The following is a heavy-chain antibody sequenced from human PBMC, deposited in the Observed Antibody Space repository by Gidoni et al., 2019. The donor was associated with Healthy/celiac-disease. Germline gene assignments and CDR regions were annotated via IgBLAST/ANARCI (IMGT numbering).Heavy chain of an antibody. D-gene: IGHD5-12*01. J-gene: IGHJ6*02. CDR2: ISSSSSYT. V-gene: IGHV3-11*05. CDR1: GFTFSDYY. CDR3: ARDLALPTGYSGYVTYYYGMDV. Sequence: QVQLVESGGGLVKPGGSLRLSCAASGFTFSDYYMSWIRQAPGKGLEWVSYISSSSSYTNYADSVKGRFTISRDNAKNSLYLQMNSLRAEDTAVYYCARDLALPTGYSGYVTYYYGMDVWGQGTTVTVSS.